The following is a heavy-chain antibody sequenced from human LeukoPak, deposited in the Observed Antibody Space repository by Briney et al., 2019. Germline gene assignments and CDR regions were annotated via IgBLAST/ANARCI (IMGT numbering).Heavy chain of an antibody. CDR1: GFTFSSYS. CDR3: ARDDSIIAARPGAFDI. CDR2: ISSSSSYI. J-gene: IGHJ3*02. Sequence: PGGSLRLSCAASGFTFSSYSMNWVRQAPGKGLEWVSSISSSSSYIYYADSVKGRFTISRDNAKNSLYLQMNSLRAEDTAVYYCARDDSIIAARPGAFDIWGQGTMVTVSS. D-gene: IGHD6-6*01. V-gene: IGHV3-21*01.